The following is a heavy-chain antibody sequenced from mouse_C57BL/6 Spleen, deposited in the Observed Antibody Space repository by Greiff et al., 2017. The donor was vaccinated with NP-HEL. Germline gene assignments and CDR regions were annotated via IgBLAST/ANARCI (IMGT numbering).Heavy chain of an antibody. CDR2: INPSTGGT. CDR1: GYSFTGYY. CDR3: ARDYYDYDEDYAMDY. Sequence: VQLQQSGPELVKPGASVKISCKASGYSFTGYYMNWVKQSPEKSLEWIGEINPSTGGTTYNQKFKAKATLTVDKSSSTAYMQLKSLTSEDSAVYYCARDYYDYDEDYAMDYWGQGTSVTVSS. V-gene: IGHV1-42*01. D-gene: IGHD2-4*01. J-gene: IGHJ4*01.